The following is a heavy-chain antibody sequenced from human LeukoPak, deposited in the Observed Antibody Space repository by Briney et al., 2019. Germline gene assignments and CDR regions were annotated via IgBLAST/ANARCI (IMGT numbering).Heavy chain of an antibody. CDR2: ISSSGNT. Sequence: SQTLSLTCTVSGGSIISGRYYWRWIRQPAGKGLEWIGRISSSGNTNYNPYLNSQLTISIDTSKNQFSLKLSSVTAADTAVYYCARSPSAGWFDPWGQGTLVTVSS. J-gene: IGHJ5*02. V-gene: IGHV4-61*02. CDR1: GGSIISGRYY. CDR3: ARSPSAGWFDP.